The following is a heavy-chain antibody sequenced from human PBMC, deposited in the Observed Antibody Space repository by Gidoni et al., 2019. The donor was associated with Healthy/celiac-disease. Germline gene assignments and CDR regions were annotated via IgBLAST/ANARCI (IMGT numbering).Heavy chain of an antibody. D-gene: IGHD1-26*01. Sequence: EVQLVESGGGLVQPGGSLRLSCSASGINFSSYAMHWVRQAPGKGLEYVSAIRSNGGSTYYADSVKGRFTISRDNSKNTLYLQMSSLRAEDTAVYYCVKGSYSFAFDIWGQGTMVTVSS. CDR3: VKGSYSFAFDI. CDR2: IRSNGGST. V-gene: IGHV3-64D*06. CDR1: GINFSSYA. J-gene: IGHJ3*02.